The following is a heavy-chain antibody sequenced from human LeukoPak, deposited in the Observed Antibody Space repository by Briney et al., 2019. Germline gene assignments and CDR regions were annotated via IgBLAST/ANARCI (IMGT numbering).Heavy chain of an antibody. J-gene: IGHJ5*02. D-gene: IGHD2-2*01. V-gene: IGHV4-34*01. CDR2: INHSGST. CDR1: GGSFSGYY. Sequence: SETLSLTCAVYGGSFSGYYWSWIRQPPGKGLEWIGEINHSGSTNYNPSLMSRVTISVDTSKNQFSLKLSSVTAADTAVYYCARGARIVVVPAAQRWFDPWGQGTLVTVSS. CDR3: ARGARIVVVPAAQRWFDP.